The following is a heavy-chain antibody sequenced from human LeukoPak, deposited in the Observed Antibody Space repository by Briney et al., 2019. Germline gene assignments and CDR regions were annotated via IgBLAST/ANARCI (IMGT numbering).Heavy chain of an antibody. J-gene: IGHJ3*02. V-gene: IGHV5-51*01. CDR1: GYSFTSYW. D-gene: IGHD6-13*01. Sequence: GESLKISCKGSGYSFTSYWIGWVRQMPGKGLEWMGIIYPGDSDTRYSPSFQGQVTISADKSISTAYLQWSSLKASDTAMYYCARPMLLQQLVSAFDIWGQGTMVTVSS. CDR3: ARPMLLQQLVSAFDI. CDR2: IYPGDSDT.